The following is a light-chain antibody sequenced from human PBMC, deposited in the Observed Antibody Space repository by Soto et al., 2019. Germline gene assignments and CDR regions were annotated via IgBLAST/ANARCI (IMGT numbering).Light chain of an antibody. CDR3: QEYGSSPLT. V-gene: IGKV3-20*01. J-gene: IGKJ4*01. Sequence: ELVLPQSPGTLSLSPGERATLSCRASQSVSSSYLAWYQQKPGQAPRLLIYVASSRAAGIPDRFSGSGSGTDFTLTISRLEPEDVAVYYCQEYGSSPLTFGGGTKVYIK. CDR2: VAS. CDR1: QSVSSSY.